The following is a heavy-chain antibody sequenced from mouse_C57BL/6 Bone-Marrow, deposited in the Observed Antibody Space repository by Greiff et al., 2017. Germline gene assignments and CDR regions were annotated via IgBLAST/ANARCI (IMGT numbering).Heavy chain of an antibody. CDR3: GRGFIPPCGDIDY. CDR1: GYTFTDYI. J-gene: IGHJ2*01. CDR2: IYPVSGET. D-gene: IGHD3-3*01. Sequence: QVQLQQSGAELASPGASVTLSCKASGYTFTDYIMNWVNKRPGQGLEWIGRIYPVSGETNYNQKFMGKATFSADRSSSAVYMVLNSLTSEDPAVYYCGRGFIPPCGDIDYWGQGTTLAVSS. V-gene: IGHV1-11*01.